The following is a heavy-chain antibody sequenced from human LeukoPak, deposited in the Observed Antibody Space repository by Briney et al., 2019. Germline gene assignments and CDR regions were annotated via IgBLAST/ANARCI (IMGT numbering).Heavy chain of an antibody. CDR3: ARDSRRAAAGLFDY. CDR1: GFTFSDYY. D-gene: IGHD6-13*01. J-gene: IGHJ4*02. V-gene: IGHV3-11*06. Sequence: GGSLRLSCAASGFTFSDYYMSWIREAPGKGLEWVSYISSSSSYTNYADSAKGRFTISRDNAKNSLYLQMNSMRAEDTAMYYCARDSRRAAAGLFDYWGQGTLVTVSS. CDR2: ISSSSSYT.